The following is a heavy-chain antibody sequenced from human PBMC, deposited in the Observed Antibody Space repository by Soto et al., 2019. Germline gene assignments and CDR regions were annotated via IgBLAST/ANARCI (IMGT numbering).Heavy chain of an antibody. Sequence: PGGSLRLSCAASGFTFSSYEMNWVRQAPGKGLEWVSYISSSGSTIYYADSVKGRFTISRDNAKNSLYLQMNSLRAEDTAVYYCARDYSSGWYPDYWGQGTLVTVSS. J-gene: IGHJ4*02. CDR2: ISSSGSTI. CDR3: ARDYSSGWYPDY. CDR1: GFTFSSYE. D-gene: IGHD6-19*01. V-gene: IGHV3-48*03.